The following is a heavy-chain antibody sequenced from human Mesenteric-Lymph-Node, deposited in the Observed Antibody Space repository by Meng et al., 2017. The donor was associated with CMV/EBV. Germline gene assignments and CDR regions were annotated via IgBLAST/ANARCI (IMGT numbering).Heavy chain of an antibody. CDR1: GFTFSSYW. Sequence: GESLKISCAASGFTFSSYWMHWVRQAPGKGLVWVSRINSDGSSTSYADSVKGRFTISRDNAKNTLYLQMNSLRAEDTAVYYCARAAGGYCSSTSCYRGAGFDYWGQGTLVTVSS. V-gene: IGHV3-74*01. D-gene: IGHD2-2*01. CDR2: INSDGSST. CDR3: ARAAGGYCSSTSCYRGAGFDY. J-gene: IGHJ4*02.